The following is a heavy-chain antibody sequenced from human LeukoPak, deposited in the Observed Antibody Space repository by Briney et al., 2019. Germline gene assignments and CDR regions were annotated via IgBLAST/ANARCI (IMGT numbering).Heavy chain of an antibody. V-gene: IGHV1-46*01. D-gene: IGHD3-10*01. CDR3: ARDQGVTMVRGIMSPSAADY. Sequence: GASVKVSCKASGYTFTSYYVYWVRQAPGQGLECMGKINPSGGGTDYAQKFQGRVTMTRDTSTSTVYMELSSLRSEDTAVYYCARDQGVTMVRGIMSPSAADYWGQGTLVTVSS. CDR1: GYTFTSYY. CDR2: INPSGGGT. J-gene: IGHJ4*02.